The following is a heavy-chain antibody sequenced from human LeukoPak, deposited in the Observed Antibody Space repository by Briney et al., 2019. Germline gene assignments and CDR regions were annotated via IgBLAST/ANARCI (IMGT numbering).Heavy chain of an antibody. D-gene: IGHD2-15*01. V-gene: IGHV3-13*04. J-gene: IGHJ4*02. Sequence: GGSLRLSCAASGFTFSNYDMHWVRQATGKGLEWVSAIGTAGDTYYQASVRGRFTMSRGNAKNSLYLQMNSLTAGDTAVYYCARGADTHFDYWGQGILVTVSS. CDR2: IGTAGDT. CDR1: GFTFSNYD. CDR3: ARGADTHFDY.